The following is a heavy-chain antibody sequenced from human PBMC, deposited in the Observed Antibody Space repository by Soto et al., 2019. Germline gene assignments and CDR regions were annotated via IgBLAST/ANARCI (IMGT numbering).Heavy chain of an antibody. Sequence: GGSRRLSWAASGFTFSSYAMSWVRQAPGKGLEWVSAISGSGGSTYYADSVKGRFTISRDNSKNTLYLQMNSLRAEDTAVYYCAKGTYDSSGYYYSGAEYFQHWGQGTLVTVSS. CDR3: AKGTYDSSGYYYSGAEYFQH. V-gene: IGHV3-23*01. CDR1: GFTFSSYA. CDR2: ISGSGGST. D-gene: IGHD3-22*01. J-gene: IGHJ1*01.